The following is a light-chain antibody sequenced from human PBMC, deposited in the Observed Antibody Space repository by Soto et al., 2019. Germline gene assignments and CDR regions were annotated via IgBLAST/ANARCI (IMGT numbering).Light chain of an antibody. CDR1: QSISNR. V-gene: IGKV1-5*01. Sequence: DIPMTQSPSTLSASVGDRVTISCRASQSISNRLAWYQQKPGEAPKLLIYDASSVEGGAPTRFSGSGSGTEFRLTSSSLRADDCATYYCQQYNTYFYTFGQGTRLEIK. CDR3: QQYNTYFYT. CDR2: DAS. J-gene: IGKJ2*01.